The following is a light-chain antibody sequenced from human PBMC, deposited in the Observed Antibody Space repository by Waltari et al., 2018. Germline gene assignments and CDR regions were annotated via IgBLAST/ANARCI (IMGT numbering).Light chain of an antibody. CDR2: DAS. V-gene: IGKV3-11*01. CDR1: ESIASH. Sequence: EIVLTQYPATLSLSPGQRATLSCRASESIASHLAWFRQKPGQPPRLLIYDASTRATGIPARFSGSGFGTDFTLTISSLEPEDFAVYFCQQGSMWPLTFGGGTTVEIK. CDR3: QQGSMWPLT. J-gene: IGKJ4*01.